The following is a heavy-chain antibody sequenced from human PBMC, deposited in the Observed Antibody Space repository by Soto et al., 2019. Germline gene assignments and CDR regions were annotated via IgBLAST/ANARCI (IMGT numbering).Heavy chain of an antibody. D-gene: IGHD2-15*01. CDR1: GFTFSIYA. V-gene: IGHV3-23*01. CDR3: AKRGYCSGASCVFDY. J-gene: IGHJ4*02. CDR2: IGGNAGST. Sequence: ELHLLESGGGLVQPGGSLGLSCVASGFTFSIYAMTWVRQAPGKGLEWVSAIGGNAGSTFYADSVKGRFTISRDNSKNTLYLQMDSLRAEDTAVYYCAKRGYCSGASCVFDYWGQGTLVTVSS.